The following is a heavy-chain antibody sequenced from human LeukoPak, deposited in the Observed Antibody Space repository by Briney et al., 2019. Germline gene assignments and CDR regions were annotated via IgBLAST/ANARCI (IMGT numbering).Heavy chain of an antibody. J-gene: IGHJ4*02. CDR1: GGSISRYY. CDR2: IYYSGST. V-gene: IGHV4-59*01. Sequence: PSETLSLTCTVSGGSISRYYWSWIRQPPGKGLEWIGYIYYSGSTNYNPSLKSRVTISVDTSKNQFSLKLSSVTAADTAVYYCAGNRYYFDYWGQGTLVTVS. CDR3: AGNRYYFDY.